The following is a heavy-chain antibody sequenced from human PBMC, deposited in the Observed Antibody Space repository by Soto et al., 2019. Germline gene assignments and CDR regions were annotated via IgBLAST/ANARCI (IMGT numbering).Heavy chain of an antibody. CDR1: GAPVSSETHF. J-gene: IGHJ4*02. Sequence: QVQLQESGPGLVKPSETLSLTCTVSGAPVSSETHFWTWIRQPPGKGLEWIGYMYYSGITNSNPALKSRVTLSVDRSRNQSSLSLNSVTAADTAVYYCAREDMSGTYYFDYWGPGMQVTVSS. V-gene: IGHV4-61*01. CDR2: MYYSGIT. CDR3: AREDMSGTYYFDY. D-gene: IGHD1-26*01.